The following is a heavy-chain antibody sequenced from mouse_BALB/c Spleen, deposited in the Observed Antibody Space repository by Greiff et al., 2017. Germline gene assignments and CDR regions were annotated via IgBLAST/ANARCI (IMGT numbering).Heavy chain of an antibody. J-gene: IGHJ2*01. D-gene: IGHD2-10*02. CDR3: ARGDGYGNYGY. CDR1: GYAFGSSW. CDR2: IYPGDGDT. Sequence: VQLQQSGPELVKPGASVKISCKASGYAFGSSWMNWVKQRPGQGLEWIGRIYPGDGDTNYNGKFKGKATLTADKSSSTAYMQLSSLTSVDSAVYFCARGDGYGNYGYWGQGTTLTVSS. V-gene: IGHV1-82*01.